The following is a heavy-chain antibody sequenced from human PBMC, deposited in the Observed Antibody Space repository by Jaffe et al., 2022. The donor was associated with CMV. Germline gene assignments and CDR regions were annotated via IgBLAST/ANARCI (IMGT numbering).Heavy chain of an antibody. J-gene: IGHJ6*03. CDR3: ARDSSSWYGGWYYYYYYMDV. V-gene: IGHV3-21*01. CDR1: GFTFSSYS. CDR2: ISSSSSYI. D-gene: IGHD6-13*01. Sequence: EVQLVESGGGLVKPGGSLRLSCAASGFTFSSYSMNWVRQAPGKGLEWVSSISSSSSYIYYADSVKGRFTISRDNAKNSLYLQMNSLRAEDTAVYYCARDSSSWYGGWYYYYYYMDVWGKGTTVTVSS.